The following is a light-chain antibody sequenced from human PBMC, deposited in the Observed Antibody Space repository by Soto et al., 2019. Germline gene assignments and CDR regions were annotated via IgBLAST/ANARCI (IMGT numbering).Light chain of an antibody. CDR2: STS. J-gene: IGKJ1*01. CDR3: LHHYTYLRT. V-gene: IGKV1-17*01. Sequence: DIQMTQSPSSLSASVGDRVTITCRASQGIGTDLGWYRQKPGRAPERLIYSTSSLQSGVPSRFSGSGSWRGFSVAITSLQPEDFATYYCLHHYTYLRTVGQGTQVDIK. CDR1: QGIGTD.